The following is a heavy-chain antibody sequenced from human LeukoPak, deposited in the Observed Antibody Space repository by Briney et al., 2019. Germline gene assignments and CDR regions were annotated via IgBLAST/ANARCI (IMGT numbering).Heavy chain of an antibody. D-gene: IGHD3-3*01. J-gene: IGHJ4*02. CDR2: ISTFKDHT. CDR3: ARVYELRFLDGLPKGYYFDY. CDR1: GYSFKMYG. Sequence: ASMRVSRKASGYSFKMYGISWVRQAPGQGLEWVGWISTFKDHTVYAQNFQGRVTMTTDTSASTAFMELRSLRADDTAVYYCARVYELRFLDGLPKGYYFDYWGQGTLVTVSS. V-gene: IGHV1-18*01.